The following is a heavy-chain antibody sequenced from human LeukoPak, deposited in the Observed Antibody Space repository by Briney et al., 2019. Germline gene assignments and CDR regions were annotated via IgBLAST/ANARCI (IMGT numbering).Heavy chain of an antibody. CDR2: IRSKAYGGTT. J-gene: IGHJ4*02. CDR3: TRDLPLFWSGYPDY. Sequence: GGSLRLSCTASGFTFGDYAMSWFRQAPGKGLEWVGFIRSKAYGGTTEYAASVKGRFTISRDDSKSIAYLQMNSLKTEDTSVYYCTRDLPLFWSGYPDYWGQGTLVTVSS. D-gene: IGHD3-3*01. V-gene: IGHV3-49*03. CDR1: GFTFGDYA.